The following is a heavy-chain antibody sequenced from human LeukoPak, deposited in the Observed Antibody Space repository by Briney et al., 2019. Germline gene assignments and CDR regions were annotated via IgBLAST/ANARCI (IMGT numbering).Heavy chain of an antibody. CDR2: ISSSGSTI. J-gene: IGHJ3*02. D-gene: IGHD6-13*01. CDR1: GFTFSSYE. Sequence: GGSLRLSCAASGFTFSSYEMNWVRQAPGKGLEWVSYISSSGSTIYYADSVKGRFTISRDNAKNSLYLQMNSLRAEDTAVYYCARVLSSAAAGAFDIWGQGTMVTVSS. V-gene: IGHV3-48*03. CDR3: ARVLSSAAAGAFDI.